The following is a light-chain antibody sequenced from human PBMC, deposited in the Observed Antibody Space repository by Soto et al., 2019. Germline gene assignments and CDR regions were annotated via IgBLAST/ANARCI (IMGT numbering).Light chain of an antibody. CDR3: SSYRSSNNIV. J-gene: IGLJ7*01. CDR1: SSDVGRYNY. V-gene: IGLV2-14*01. CDR2: EVT. Sequence: QSALTQPASVSGSPGQSITISCTGTSSDVGRYNYVSWYQQHPGTAPKLIIYEVTNRPSGISNRFSGSKSGNTASLTISGLQAEDEGDYYCSSYRSSNNIVFGTGTQLTVL.